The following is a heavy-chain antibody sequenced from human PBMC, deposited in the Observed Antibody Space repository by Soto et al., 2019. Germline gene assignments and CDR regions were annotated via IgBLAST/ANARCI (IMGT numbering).Heavy chain of an antibody. D-gene: IGHD4-4*01. J-gene: IGHJ4*02. V-gene: IGHV3-23*01. CDR2: ISASGGST. CDR3: AKSNRTTAPFDY. Sequence: GGSLRLSCAASGFTFSTYGMSWVRQAPGKGLEWVSGISASGGSTYYADSVKGRFTISRDNSKSTMYLQMNSLRAEDTALYYCAKSNRTTAPFDYWGQGTLVTVSS. CDR1: GFTFSTYG.